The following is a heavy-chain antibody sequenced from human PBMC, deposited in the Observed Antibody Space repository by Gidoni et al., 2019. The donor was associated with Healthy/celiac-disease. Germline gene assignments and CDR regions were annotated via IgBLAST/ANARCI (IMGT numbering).Heavy chain of an antibody. CDR2: IKHSGST. CDR3: ARKKYYDSPRGAFDI. CDR1: GGSFSGYY. V-gene: IGHV4-34*01. D-gene: IGHD3-22*01. J-gene: IGHJ3*02. Sequence: QVHLQQWGAGLLKPSETLSLTCGVYGGSFSGYYWLWIRQPPVKGLEWVGEIKHSGSTNYNPSLKSLVTISVDTAKNKFSLKLSSVTAADTAVYYCARKKYYDSPRGAFDIWGQGTMVTVSS.